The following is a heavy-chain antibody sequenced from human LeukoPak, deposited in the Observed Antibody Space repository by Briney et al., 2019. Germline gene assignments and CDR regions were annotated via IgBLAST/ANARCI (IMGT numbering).Heavy chain of an antibody. Sequence: GASVKVSCKASGGTFSSYAISWVRQAPGQGLEWMGGIIPIFGTANYAQKFQGRVTITTDESTSTAYMELSSLRSEDTAVYYCARGLTLSLSSAFDIWGQGTMVTVSS. CDR3: ARGLTLSLSSAFDI. J-gene: IGHJ3*02. D-gene: IGHD3-10*01. CDR2: IIPIFGTA. CDR1: GGTFSSYA. V-gene: IGHV1-69*05.